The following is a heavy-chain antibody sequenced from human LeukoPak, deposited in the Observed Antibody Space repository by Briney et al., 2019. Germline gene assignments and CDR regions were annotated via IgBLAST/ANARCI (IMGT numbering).Heavy chain of an antibody. Sequence: SETLSLTCTVSGGSISRYYWSWIRQPPGKGLEWIGYIYYTGSTNYNPSLKSRVTISVDTSKNQFSLKLSSVTAADTAVYYCNGGSSWDPYNYWGQGILVPSPQ. V-gene: IGHV4-59*01. D-gene: IGHD6-13*01. CDR2: IYYTGST. J-gene: IGHJ4*02. CDR1: GGSISRYY. CDR3: NGGSSWDPYNY.